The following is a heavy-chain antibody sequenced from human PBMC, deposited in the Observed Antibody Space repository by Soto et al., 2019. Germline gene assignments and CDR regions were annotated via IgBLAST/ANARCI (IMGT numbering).Heavy chain of an antibody. CDR1: GGTFSSYA. D-gene: IGHD5-18*01. CDR3: ARDPPRSLWLHRDWFAP. Sequence: ASVKVSCKASGGTFSSYAISWVRQAPGQGLEWMGGIIPIFGTANYAQKFQGRVTITADESTSTAYMELSSLRSEDTAVYYCARDPPRSLWLHRDWFAPWGQGTLVTVSS. V-gene: IGHV1-69*13. J-gene: IGHJ5*02. CDR2: IIPIFGTA.